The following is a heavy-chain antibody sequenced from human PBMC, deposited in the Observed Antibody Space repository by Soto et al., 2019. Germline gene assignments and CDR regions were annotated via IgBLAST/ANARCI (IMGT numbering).Heavy chain of an antibody. Sequence: EVQVVESGGGLVQPGGSLRLSCAASGLAFSDHYMDWVRQAPGKGLEWVGRSRNKANSFTTEYAASVNGRFSVSRDDSKNSLFLQMTSLKTEDTAVYYGRGYNYSYGIHVWGQGTTVTVSS. V-gene: IGHV3-72*01. CDR3: RGYNYSYGIHV. CDR2: SRNKANSFTT. J-gene: IGHJ6*02. CDR1: GLAFSDHY.